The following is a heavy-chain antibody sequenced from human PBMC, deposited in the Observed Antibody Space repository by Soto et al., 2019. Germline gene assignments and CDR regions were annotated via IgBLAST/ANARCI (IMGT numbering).Heavy chain of an antibody. J-gene: IGHJ6*02. D-gene: IGHD3-3*01. CDR2: ISGSGGST. V-gene: IGHV3-23*01. CDR1: GFTFSSYA. CDR3: AKERRPRYYDVWGGSAA. Sequence: PVMSLRLSCAASGFTFSSYAMSWVRQAPGKGLEWVSAISGSGGSTYYADSVKGRFTISRDNSKNTLYLQMNSLRAEDTAVYYCAKERRPRYYDVWGGSAAWVQGTTGTGAS.